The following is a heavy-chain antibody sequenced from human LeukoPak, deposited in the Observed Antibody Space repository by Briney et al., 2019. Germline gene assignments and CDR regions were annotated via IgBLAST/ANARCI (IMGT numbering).Heavy chain of an antibody. Sequence: PGGSLRLSCAASGFTFSNFSMNWVRQAPGKGLEWVSSISSSSSYIYYADSVKGRFTISRDNAKNSLYLQMNSLRAEDTAVYYCARAYGDYVDSFDYWGQGTLVTVSS. J-gene: IGHJ4*02. CDR2: ISSSSSYI. D-gene: IGHD4-17*01. CDR1: GFTFSNFS. CDR3: ARAYGDYVDSFDY. V-gene: IGHV3-21*01.